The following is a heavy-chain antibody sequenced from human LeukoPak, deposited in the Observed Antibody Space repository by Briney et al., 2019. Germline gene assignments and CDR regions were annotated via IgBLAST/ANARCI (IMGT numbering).Heavy chain of an antibody. CDR3: ARRSGSYYSSLDYYYYYMDV. CDR1: GFTFCTYW. D-gene: IGHD1-26*01. J-gene: IGHJ6*03. Sequence: PRGSLRLSCAASGFTFCTYWMHGVGQAPGKGRGWVSRSKSVGSSTSYADSVKGRFTISRDNAKNTLYLQMNSLRAEDTAVYYCARRSGSYYSSLDYYYYYMDVWGKGTTVTISS. V-gene: IGHV3-74*01. CDR2: SKSVGSST.